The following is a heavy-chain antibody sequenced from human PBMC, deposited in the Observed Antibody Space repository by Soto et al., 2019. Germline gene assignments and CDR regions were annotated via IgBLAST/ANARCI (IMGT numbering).Heavy chain of an antibody. CDR1: GFTFSSYG. D-gene: IGHD2-2*02. CDR2: IWYDGSNK. CDR3: ARDAHCSSTSCYTGPFDY. Sequence: PGGSLRLSCAASGFTFSSYGMHWVRQAPGKGLEWVAVIWYDGSNKYYADSVKGRFTISRDNSKNTLYLQMNSLRAEDTAVYYCARDAHCSSTSCYTGPFDYWGQGTLVTVSS. V-gene: IGHV3-33*01. J-gene: IGHJ4*02.